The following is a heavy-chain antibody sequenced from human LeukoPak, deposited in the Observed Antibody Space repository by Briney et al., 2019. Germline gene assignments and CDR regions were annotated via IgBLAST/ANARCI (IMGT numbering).Heavy chain of an antibody. CDR3: ARHYRSGVGRIDY. CDR1: GGSFSGYY. D-gene: IGHD3-10*01. CDR2: INHSGST. V-gene: IGHV4-34*01. J-gene: IGHJ4*02. Sequence: PSETLSLTCAVYGGSFSGYYWSWIRQPPGKGLEWIGEINHSGSTNYNPSLKSRVTISVDTSKNQFSLKLSSVTAADTAVYYCARHYRSGVGRIDYWGQGTLVTVSS.